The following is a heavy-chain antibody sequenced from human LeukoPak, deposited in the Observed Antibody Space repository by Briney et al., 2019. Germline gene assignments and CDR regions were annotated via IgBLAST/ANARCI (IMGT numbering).Heavy chain of an antibody. Sequence: GGSLRLSCAASGFTFDDYGMSCVRQAPGKGLEWVSGINWNGGSTGYADSVKGRFTISRDNAKNSLYLQMNSLRAEDTALYHCARGYSYGYYMDVWGKGTTVTVSS. CDR3: ARGYSYGYYMDV. V-gene: IGHV3-20*01. D-gene: IGHD5-18*01. CDR1: GFTFDDYG. J-gene: IGHJ6*03. CDR2: INWNGGST.